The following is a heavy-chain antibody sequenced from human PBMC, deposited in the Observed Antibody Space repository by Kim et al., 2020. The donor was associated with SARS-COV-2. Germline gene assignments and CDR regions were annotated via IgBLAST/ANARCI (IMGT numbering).Heavy chain of an antibody. Sequence: GGSLRLSCAASGFTFSSYGMHWVRQAPGKGLEWVAVISYDGSNKYYADSVKGRFTISRDNSKNTLYLQMNSLRAEDTAVYYCAKDRVLREYYYGMDVWGQGTTVTVSS. CDR1: GFTFSSYG. CDR3: AKDRVLREYYYGMDV. J-gene: IGHJ6*02. D-gene: IGHD3-10*01. V-gene: IGHV3-30*18. CDR2: ISYDGSNK.